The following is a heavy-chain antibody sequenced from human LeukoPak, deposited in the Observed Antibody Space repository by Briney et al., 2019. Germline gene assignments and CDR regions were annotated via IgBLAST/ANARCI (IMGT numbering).Heavy chain of an antibody. D-gene: IGHD3-10*01. CDR3: TRGYGSGSLIAFDI. J-gene: IGHJ3*02. CDR2: IDSGGSST. CDR1: GFTFSSYW. Sequence: GGSLRLSCTASGFTFSSYWMHWVRQAPGKGLVWVSRIDSGGSSTSYADSVKGRFTISRDNAKNMLYLQMNSLRAEDTAVYYCTRGYGSGSLIAFDIWGQGTMVTVSS. V-gene: IGHV3-74*01.